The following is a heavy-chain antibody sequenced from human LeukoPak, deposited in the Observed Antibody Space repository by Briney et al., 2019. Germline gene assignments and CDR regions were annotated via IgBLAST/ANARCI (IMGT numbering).Heavy chain of an antibody. V-gene: IGHV1-46*02. CDR2: INPTSSSK. D-gene: IGHD2-2*01. Sequence: ASVKVSCKASGYTFNSSYMHWVRQAPGQGLEWMGIINPTSSSKTYAQKFQGRVTITTDESTSTAYMELSSLRSEDTAVYYCASTIGTDIVVVPAPHSRLDAFDIWGQGTMVTASS. CDR1: GYTFNSSY. J-gene: IGHJ3*02. CDR3: ASTIGTDIVVVPAPHSRLDAFDI.